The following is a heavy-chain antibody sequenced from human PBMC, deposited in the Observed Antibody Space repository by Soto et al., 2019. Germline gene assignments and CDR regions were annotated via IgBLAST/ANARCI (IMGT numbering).Heavy chain of an antibody. J-gene: IGHJ5*02. CDR3: AKDSVHNLYRTSSLEDCFGP. Sequence: LRLSCEASGFIFSSYAITWVRQAPGKGLEWVSTISGTGVNTYYADSVKGRFTVSRDNSKNTVWLQMNSLRAADSSVYYCAKDSVHNLYRTSSLEDCFGPWGQGTMVTVSS. D-gene: IGHD6-6*01. CDR1: GFIFSSYA. V-gene: IGHV3-23*01. CDR2: ISGTGVNT.